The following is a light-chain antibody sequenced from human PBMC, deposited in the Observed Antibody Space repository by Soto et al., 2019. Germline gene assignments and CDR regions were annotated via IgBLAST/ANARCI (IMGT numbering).Light chain of an antibody. Sequence: QSALTQPPSASGSPGQSFTISCTGSNIDVGGYNYVSWYQHHPGNAPKLMIYEVTKRPSGVPDRFSGSTSGNTASMTVSGLQAEDEADDSCSSYAGGNNLLFGGGTELTVL. CDR3: SSYAGGNNLL. V-gene: IGLV2-8*01. CDR1: NIDVGGYNY. CDR2: EVT. J-gene: IGLJ2*01.